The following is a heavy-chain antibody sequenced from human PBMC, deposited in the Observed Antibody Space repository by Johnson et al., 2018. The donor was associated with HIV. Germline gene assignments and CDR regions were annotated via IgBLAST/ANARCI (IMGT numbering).Heavy chain of an antibody. CDR2: ISYDGSYK. V-gene: IGHV3-30*18. CDR1: GFTFSSYA. D-gene: IGHD3-10*01. Sequence: QVQLVESGGGVVQPGRSLRLSCAASGFTFSSYAMHCVRQAPGKGLEWVAVISYDGSYKYYADSVKGRLTISRDNSKKTLSLQMNSLRPEDTAVYYCAKSSSATYYGDAFDMWGQGTMVTVSS. J-gene: IGHJ3*02. CDR3: AKSSSATYYGDAFDM.